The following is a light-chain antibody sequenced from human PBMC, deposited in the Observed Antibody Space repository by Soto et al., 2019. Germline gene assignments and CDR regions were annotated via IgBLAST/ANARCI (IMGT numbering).Light chain of an antibody. J-gene: IGKJ5*01. CDR1: QSLLHITGETF. CDR3: MQSTQLPPT. CDR2: EVS. Sequence: DVVMTQTPLSLSVAPGQPASISCKSSQSLLHITGETFLFWYLQKPGQSPQLLIYEVSTRVSGVPDRFSGSGSGTDFTLEISRVETDDVGICYCMQSTQLPPTFSQGTRLEIK. V-gene: IGKV2D-29*02.